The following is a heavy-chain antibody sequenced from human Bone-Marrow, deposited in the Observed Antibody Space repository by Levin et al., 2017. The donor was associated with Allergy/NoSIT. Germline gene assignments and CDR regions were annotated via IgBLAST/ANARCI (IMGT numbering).Heavy chain of an antibody. CDR3: ATSRVQTPHFGH. Sequence: PSETLSLTCSVSGVSVSGHYLHWIRQPPGKGLEWIGYIYYTGTTNYNPSLKSRVTFSLDTSKNQVSVKLTFVTAADTAVYYCATSRVQTPHFGHWGQGTLLIVSS. CDR1: GVSVSGHY. CDR2: IYYTGTT. J-gene: IGHJ4*02. V-gene: IGHV4-59*08. D-gene: IGHD3-10*01.